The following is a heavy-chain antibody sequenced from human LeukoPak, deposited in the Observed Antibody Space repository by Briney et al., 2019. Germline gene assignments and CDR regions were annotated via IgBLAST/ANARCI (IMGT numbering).Heavy chain of an antibody. CDR3: ARTYSSSFGWFDP. D-gene: IGHD6-6*01. Sequence: SETLSLTCTVSGGSISSHYWSWIRQPPGKGLEWIGYIYYSGSTNYNPSLKSRVTISVDTSKNQFSLKLSSVTAADTAVYYCARTYSSSFGWFDPWGQGTLVTVSS. J-gene: IGHJ5*02. V-gene: IGHV4-59*11. CDR1: GGSISSHY. CDR2: IYYSGST.